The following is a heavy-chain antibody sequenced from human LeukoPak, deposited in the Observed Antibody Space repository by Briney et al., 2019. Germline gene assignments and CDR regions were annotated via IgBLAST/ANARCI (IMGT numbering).Heavy chain of an antibody. V-gene: IGHV3-23*01. J-gene: IGHJ1*01. CDR1: GLTPSSCG. Sequence: QTGGSLRLSCAASGLTPSSCGMSWVRQAPGKGLEWVSAISGSGDGTYYADSVKGRFTISRDNSKSMLYLEMNSLRAEDTATYYCAARPTSAAVAPSGFWGQGTLVTVSS. D-gene: IGHD6-19*01. CDR2: ISGSGDGT. CDR3: AARPTSAAVAPSGF.